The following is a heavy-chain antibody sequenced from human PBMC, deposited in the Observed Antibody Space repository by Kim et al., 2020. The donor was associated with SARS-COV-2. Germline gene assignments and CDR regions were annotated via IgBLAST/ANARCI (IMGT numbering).Heavy chain of an antibody. CDR3: ASAPIQTTIITHFDY. V-gene: IGHV1-46*01. D-gene: IGHD4-4*01. J-gene: IGHJ4*02. CDR1: GYTFTRYY. Sequence: ASVKVSCKASGYTFTRYYIHWVRLAPGQGLEWMGIINPSGGSPSYAQKFQGRVTMTSDTSSSTVYMELSSLRSEDTAVYYCASAPIQTTIITHFDYWGQGTLVTVSS. CDR2: INPSGGSP.